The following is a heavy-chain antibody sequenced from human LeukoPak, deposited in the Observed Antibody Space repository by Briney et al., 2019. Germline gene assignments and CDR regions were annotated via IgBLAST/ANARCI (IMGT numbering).Heavy chain of an antibody. D-gene: IGHD4-17*01. J-gene: IGHJ4*02. CDR1: GGSISSSSYY. CDR2: IYYSGST. Sequence: PSETLSLTCTVSGGSISSSSYYWGWIRQPPGKGLEWIGSIYYSGSTYYNPSLKSRVTISVDTSKNQFSLKLSSVTAADTAVYYCARGRATVTSKFFDYWGQGTLVTVSS. CDR3: ARGRATVTSKFFDY. V-gene: IGHV4-39*07.